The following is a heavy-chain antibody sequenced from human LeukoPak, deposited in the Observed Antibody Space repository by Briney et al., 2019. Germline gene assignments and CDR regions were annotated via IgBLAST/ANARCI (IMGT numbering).Heavy chain of an antibody. V-gene: IGHV3-23*01. J-gene: IGHJ3*02. CDR3: AKGMESTRHRGPFDI. Sequence: GGSLRLSCTASGFTFSNYDLTWVRQAPGNGLEWVSSISASGSSTYYTDSVKDRFTISRDNSENTLYLQMNSLRVEDTALYYCAKGMESTRHRGPFDIWGQGTMVTVSS. CDR2: ISASGSST. D-gene: IGHD3-3*01. CDR1: GFTFSNYD.